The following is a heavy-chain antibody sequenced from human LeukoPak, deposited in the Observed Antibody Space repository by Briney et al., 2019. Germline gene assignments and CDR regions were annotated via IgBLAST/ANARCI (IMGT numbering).Heavy chain of an antibody. J-gene: IGHJ4*02. CDR3: ARVKGAHFDY. Sequence: GGSLRLSCAASGFTFTNYAMSWVRQAPGKGLEWVSGISGGGGSTYYADSVKGRFTISKDNSKNTLYLQMNSLRAEDTAVYYCARVKGAHFDYWGQGTLVTVSS. CDR2: ISGGGGST. D-gene: IGHD3-16*01. CDR1: GFTFTNYA. V-gene: IGHV3-23*01.